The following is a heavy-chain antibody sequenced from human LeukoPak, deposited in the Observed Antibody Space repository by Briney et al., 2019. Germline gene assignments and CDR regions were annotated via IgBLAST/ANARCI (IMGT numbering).Heavy chain of an antibody. Sequence: GGSLRLSCAVSGFNFDVYAMHWVRQAPGRGLEWVSGINWKTGNGIYADSVKGRFTISRDNAKNSLYLQMSSLRAEDTALYYCTRRAARWQFDLWGRGTLLTVSS. CDR1: GFNFDVYA. J-gene: IGHJ2*01. V-gene: IGHV3-9*01. D-gene: IGHD5-24*01. CDR2: INWKTGNG. CDR3: TRRAARWQFDL.